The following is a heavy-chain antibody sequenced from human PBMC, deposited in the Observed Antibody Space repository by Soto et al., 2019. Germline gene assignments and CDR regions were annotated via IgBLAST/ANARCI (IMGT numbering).Heavy chain of an antibody. J-gene: IGHJ4*02. CDR3: ARANVKDVVVVVAATDLGY. CDR1: GYTFTSYG. V-gene: IGHV1-18*01. CDR2: ISAYNGNT. D-gene: IGHD2-15*01. Sequence: ASVKVSCKASGYTFTSYGISWVRQAPGQGLEWMGWISAYNGNTNYAQRLQGRVTMTTDTSTSTAYMKLRSLRSDDTAVYYCARANVKDVVVVVAATDLGYWGQGTLVTVSS.